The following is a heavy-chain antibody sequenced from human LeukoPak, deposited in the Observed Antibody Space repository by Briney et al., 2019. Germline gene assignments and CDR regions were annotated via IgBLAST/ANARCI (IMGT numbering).Heavy chain of an antibody. D-gene: IGHD3-3*01. V-gene: IGHV3-30*02. CDR2: ILYDGSNK. Sequence: PGGSLRLSCAASGFTFSSYGMHWVRQAPGKGLEWVAFILYDGSNKYYADSVKGRFTISRDNSKNTLYLQMNSLRAEDTAVYYCAKDGGFFGVVIDYFDYWGQGTLVTVSS. CDR1: GFTFSSYG. CDR3: AKDGGFFGVVIDYFDY. J-gene: IGHJ4*02.